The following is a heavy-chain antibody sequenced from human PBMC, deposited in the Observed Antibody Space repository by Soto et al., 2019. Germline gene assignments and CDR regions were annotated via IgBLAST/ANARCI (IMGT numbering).Heavy chain of an antibody. CDR2: IYYSGST. CDR1: GGSISSSSYY. D-gene: IGHD3-22*01. CDR3: ASINSTVITFDY. Sequence: PSETLSLTCTVSGGSISSSSYYWGWIRQPPGKGLEWIGSIYYSGSTYYNPSLKSRVTISVDTSKNQFSLKLSSVTAADTAVYYCASINSTVITFDYWGQGTLVTVSS. V-gene: IGHV4-39*01. J-gene: IGHJ4*02.